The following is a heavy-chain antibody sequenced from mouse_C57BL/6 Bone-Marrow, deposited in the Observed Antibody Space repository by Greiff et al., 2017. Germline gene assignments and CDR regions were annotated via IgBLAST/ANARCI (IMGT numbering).Heavy chain of an antibody. CDR2: IYPGDGDT. V-gene: IGHV1-80*01. CDR1: GYAFSSYW. Sequence: QVQLQQPGAELVKPGASVKISCKASGYAFSSYWMHWVKQRPGKGLEWIGQIYPGDGDTNYNGKFKGKATLTADKSSSTAYMQLSSLTSEDSAVYCCASEDSSCYGNDWGQGTTLTVAS. CDR3: ASEDSSCYGND. J-gene: IGHJ2*01. D-gene: IGHD3-2*02.